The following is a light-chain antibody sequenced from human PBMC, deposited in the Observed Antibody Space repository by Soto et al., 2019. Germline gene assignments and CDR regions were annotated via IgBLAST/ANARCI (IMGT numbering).Light chain of an antibody. Sequence: IVLTQSPATLSLSPGERATLSCRASPSVANFVAWYQQKPGQAPRLLIYGASTRATGIPARFSGSGSGTEFTLTINSLQSEDFVVYYCQQYDNWPPTFGQGTRLEIK. J-gene: IGKJ5*01. CDR3: QQYDNWPPT. CDR2: GAS. V-gene: IGKV3-15*01. CDR1: PSVANF.